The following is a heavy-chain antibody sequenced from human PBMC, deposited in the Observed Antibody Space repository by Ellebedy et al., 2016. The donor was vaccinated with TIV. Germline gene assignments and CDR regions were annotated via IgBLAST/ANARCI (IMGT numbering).Heavy chain of an antibody. CDR1: GGSISSSSYY. J-gene: IGHJ5*02. CDR3: ARLDNWNDVGWFDP. Sequence: MPSETLSLTCTVSGGSISSSSYYWGWIRQPPGKGLEWIGSIYYSGSTYYNPSLKSRVTISVDTSKNQFSLKLSSVTAADTAVYYCARLDNWNDVGWFDPWGQGTLVTVSS. V-gene: IGHV4-39*01. D-gene: IGHD1-1*01. CDR2: IYYSGST.